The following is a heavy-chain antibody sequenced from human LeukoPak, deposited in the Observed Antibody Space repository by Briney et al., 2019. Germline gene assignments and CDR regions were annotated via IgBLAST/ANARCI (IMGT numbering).Heavy chain of an antibody. V-gene: IGHV4-31*03. D-gene: IGHD2-2*01. Sequence: SETLSLTCTVSGGSISSGGYYWSWIRQHPGKGLEWIGYIYYSGSTYYNPSLKSRVTISVDTSKNQFSLKLSSVTAADTAVYYCARVLWSGSSTSCYLFDPWGQGTLVTVSS. CDR2: IYYSGST. CDR1: GGSISSGGYY. J-gene: IGHJ5*02. CDR3: ARVLWSGSSTSCYLFDP.